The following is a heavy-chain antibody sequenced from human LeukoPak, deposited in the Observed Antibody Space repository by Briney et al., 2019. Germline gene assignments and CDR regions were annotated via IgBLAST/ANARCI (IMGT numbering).Heavy chain of an antibody. Sequence: GGSLRLSCAASGFTVSSNYMSWVRQAPGKGPEWVSVIYGGGSTYYVDSVKGRFTISRDNSKNTLYLQMNSLRAEDTAVYYCARAYSGSYYFDYWGQGTLVTVSS. D-gene: IGHD1-26*01. V-gene: IGHV3-66*01. CDR1: GFTVSSNY. CDR2: IYGGGST. CDR3: ARAYSGSYYFDY. J-gene: IGHJ4*02.